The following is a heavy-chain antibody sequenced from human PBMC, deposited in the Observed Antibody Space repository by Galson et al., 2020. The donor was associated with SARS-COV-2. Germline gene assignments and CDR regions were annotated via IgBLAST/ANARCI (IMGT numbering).Heavy chain of an antibody. V-gene: IGHV3-7*01. CDR1: GFTFSSYW. CDR3: ARGIAVFGVVITYYYYYGMDV. Sequence: GESLKISCAASGFTFSSYWMSWVRQAPGKGLEWVANIKQDGSEKYYVDSVKGRFTISRDNAKNSLYLQMNSLRAEDTAVYYCARGIAVFGVVITYYYYYGMDVWGQGTTVTVSS. D-gene: IGHD3-3*01. CDR2: IKQDGSEK. J-gene: IGHJ6*02.